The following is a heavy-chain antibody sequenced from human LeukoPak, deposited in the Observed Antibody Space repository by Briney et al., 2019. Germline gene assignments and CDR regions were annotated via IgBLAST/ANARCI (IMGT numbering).Heavy chain of an antibody. V-gene: IGHV1-69*13. Sequence: SVKVSCKASGGTFSSYAISWVRQAPGQGLEWMGGIIPIFGTANYAQKFQGRVTITADESTSTAYMELSSLRSEDTAVYYCARGYDPPPYYYYYGMDVWGQGTTVTVSS. CDR2: IIPIFGTA. D-gene: IGHD3-3*01. CDR1: GGTFSSYA. CDR3: ARGYDPPPYYYYYGMDV. J-gene: IGHJ6*02.